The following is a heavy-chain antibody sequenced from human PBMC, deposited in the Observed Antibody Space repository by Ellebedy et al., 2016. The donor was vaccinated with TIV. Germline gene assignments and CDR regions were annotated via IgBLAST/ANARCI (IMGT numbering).Heavy chain of an antibody. CDR2: TYPDDSDT. CDR3: ARQSLDGAYYFDY. Sequence: GGSLRLXCEGSGYRFTTYWIGWVRRMPGKGLEWMGITYPDDSDTRYSPSIQGQVTISADKSISTAYLQWSSLKASDTAMYYCARQSLDGAYYFDYWGQGTLVTVTS. CDR1: GYRFTTYW. D-gene: IGHD1-1*01. J-gene: IGHJ4*02. V-gene: IGHV5-51*01.